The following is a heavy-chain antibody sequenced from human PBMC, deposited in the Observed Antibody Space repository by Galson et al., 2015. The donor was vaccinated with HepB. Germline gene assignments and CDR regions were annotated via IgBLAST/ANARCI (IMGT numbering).Heavy chain of an antibody. CDR1: GFTFSADA. CDR2: ISGSGGDT. CDR3: AREGQAEFDY. J-gene: IGHJ4*02. D-gene: IGHD1-14*01. V-gene: IGHV3-23*01. Sequence: SLRLSCAASGFTFSADAMSWVRQAPGKGLEWVSAISGSGGDTFYADSVKGRFTISRDNSKNMLYVQMNSLRAEDTAVYYCAREGQAEFDYWGQGTLVTVSS.